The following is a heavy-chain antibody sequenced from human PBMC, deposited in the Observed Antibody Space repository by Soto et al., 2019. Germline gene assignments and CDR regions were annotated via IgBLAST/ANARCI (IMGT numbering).Heavy chain of an antibody. J-gene: IGHJ4*02. CDR1: GYTFTSYA. D-gene: IGHD3-10*01. V-gene: IGHV1-3*01. Sequence: GASVKVSCKASGYTFTSYAMHWVRQAPGQRLKWMGWINAGNGNTKYSQKFQGRVSITRDTSASTAYMELSSLRSEDTAVYYCARLSGSYYNFDYWGQGTLVTVSS. CDR2: INAGNGNT. CDR3: ARLSGSYYNFDY.